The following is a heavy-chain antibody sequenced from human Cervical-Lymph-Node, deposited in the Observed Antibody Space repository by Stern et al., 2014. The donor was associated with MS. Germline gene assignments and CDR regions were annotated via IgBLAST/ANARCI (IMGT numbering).Heavy chain of an antibody. CDR2: ISYDGSNN. V-gene: IGHV3-30-3*01. CDR1: GFTFSTYV. J-gene: IGHJ6*02. CDR3: ARYGGWELDYYYVMDV. Sequence: VQLVESGGGVVQPGRSLRLSCAASGFTFSTYVMHWVRPAPGKGLEWVAVISYDGSNNYYSDSVKGRFTISSAHSMNNTHLQLNSLRAEDTAGYYCARYGGWELDYYYVMDVWGQGTTVTVSS. D-gene: IGHD1-26*01.